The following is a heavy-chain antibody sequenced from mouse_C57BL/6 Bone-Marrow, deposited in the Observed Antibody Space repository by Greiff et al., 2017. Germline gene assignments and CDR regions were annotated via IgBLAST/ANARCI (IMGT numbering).Heavy chain of an antibody. Sequence: DVMLVESGGGLVKPGGSLKLSCAASGFTFSSYTMSWVRQTPEKRLEWVATISGGGVNTYYPDSVKGRFTISRDNAKNTLYLQMSSLRSEDTALYYCARLSNPYFDYWGQGTTLTVSS. D-gene: IGHD2-5*01. J-gene: IGHJ2*01. V-gene: IGHV5-9*01. CDR3: ARLSNPYFDY. CDR1: GFTFSSYT. CDR2: ISGGGVNT.